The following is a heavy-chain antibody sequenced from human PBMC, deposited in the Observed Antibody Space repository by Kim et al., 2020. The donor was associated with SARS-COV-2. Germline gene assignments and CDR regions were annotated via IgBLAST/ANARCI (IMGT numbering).Heavy chain of an antibody. CDR3: ARDRSVTSGSYLYYYYYG. V-gene: IGHV3-30*04. CDR1: EFTFSTHA. CDR2: ISFDGSKT. Sequence: GGSLRLSCAASEFTFSTHAMHWVRQAPGKGLEWVAVISFDGSKTYYADSAKGRITISRDNSENMLYLQMNSLRADDTAVYYCARDRSVTSGSYLYYYYYG. J-gene: IGHJ6*01. D-gene: IGHD3-16*02.